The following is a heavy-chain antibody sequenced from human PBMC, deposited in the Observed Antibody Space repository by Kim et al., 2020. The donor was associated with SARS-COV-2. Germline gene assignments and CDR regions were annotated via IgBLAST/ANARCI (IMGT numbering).Heavy chain of an antibody. J-gene: IGHJ4*01. CDR2: ISGSGYDI. D-gene: IGHD3-10*01. V-gene: IGHV3-23*01. CDR3: AKPDGSVSNPNY. CDR1: GFTFSTYT. Sequence: GGSLRLSCAASGFTFSTYTLSWVRQAPGKGLEWVSAISGSGYDILYADSVRGRFTISRDNPKNSLYLQMNSLRAEDTAIYYCAKPDGSVSNPNYWGQGTLVTVSP.